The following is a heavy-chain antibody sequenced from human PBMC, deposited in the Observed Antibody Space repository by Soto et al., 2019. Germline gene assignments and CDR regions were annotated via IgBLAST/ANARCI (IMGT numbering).Heavy chain of an antibody. Sequence: ASVKVSCKASGYTFTSYYMHWVRQAPGQGLEWMGIINPSGGSTSYAQKFQGRVTMTRDTSTSTVYMELSSLRSEDTAVYYCARRADTGDLDGAFDIWGQGTMVTVSS. CDR2: INPSGGST. CDR3: ARRADTGDLDGAFDI. V-gene: IGHV1-46*01. CDR1: GYTFTSYY. D-gene: IGHD7-27*01. J-gene: IGHJ3*02.